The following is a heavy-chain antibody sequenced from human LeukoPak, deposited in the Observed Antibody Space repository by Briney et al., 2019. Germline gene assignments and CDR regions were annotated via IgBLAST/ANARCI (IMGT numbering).Heavy chain of an antibody. J-gene: IGHJ4*02. CDR1: GFTFSTYA. CDR2: ISRNGGRT. D-gene: IGHD3-10*01. Sequence: PGGSLRLSCSASGFTFSTYAMHWVRQAPGKGLVYVSAISRNGGRTYYADSVKGIFTISRDNSKNTLYLQMSSLRAEDTAVYYCVKDLPSGGGVDYWGQGTLVTVSS. CDR3: VKDLPSGGGVDY. V-gene: IGHV3-64D*06.